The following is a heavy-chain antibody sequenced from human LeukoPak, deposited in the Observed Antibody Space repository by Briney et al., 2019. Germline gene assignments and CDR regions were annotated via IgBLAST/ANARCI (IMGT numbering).Heavy chain of an antibody. CDR2: INHSGST. V-gene: IGHV4-34*01. CDR1: GGSFSGYY. CDR3: ARGRYCSGGSCYLDY. J-gene: IGHJ4*02. Sequence: SETLSLTCAVYGGSFSGYYWSWIRRPPGKGLEWIGEINHSGSTNYNPSLKSRVTISVDTSKNQFSLKLSSVTAADTAVYYCARGRYCSGGSCYLDYWGQGTLVTVPS. D-gene: IGHD2-15*01.